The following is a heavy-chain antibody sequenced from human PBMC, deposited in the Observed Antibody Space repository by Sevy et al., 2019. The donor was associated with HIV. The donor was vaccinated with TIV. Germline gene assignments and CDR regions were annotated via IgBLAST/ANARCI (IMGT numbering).Heavy chain of an antibody. CDR1: DVSISSGTNY. CDR3: ARQRGGWYEYDASDV. Sequence: SETLSLTCTVSDVSISSGTNYWGWIRQPPGKALEWIGSIYYSGTTYYNPSLKSRVTMSADTSMNQFSLKLSSVTVADTAVYYCARQRGGWYEYDASDVWGQGTMVTVSS. V-gene: IGHV4-39*01. CDR2: IYYSGTT. J-gene: IGHJ3*01. D-gene: IGHD6-19*01.